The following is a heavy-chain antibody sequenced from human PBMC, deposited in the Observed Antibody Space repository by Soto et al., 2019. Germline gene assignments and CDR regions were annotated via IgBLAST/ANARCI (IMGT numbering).Heavy chain of an antibody. CDR3: ARAAYYYDSSGHNWFYP. J-gene: IGHJ5*02. Sequence: QVQLVESGGGVVQPGRSLRLSCAASGFTFSSYAMHWVRQAPGKGLEWVAVISYDGSNKYYADSVKGRFTISRDNSKNTLYLQMNSLRAEDTAVYYCARAAYYYDSSGHNWFYPWGQGTLVTVSS. CDR1: GFTFSSYA. D-gene: IGHD3-22*01. CDR2: ISYDGSNK. V-gene: IGHV3-30-3*01.